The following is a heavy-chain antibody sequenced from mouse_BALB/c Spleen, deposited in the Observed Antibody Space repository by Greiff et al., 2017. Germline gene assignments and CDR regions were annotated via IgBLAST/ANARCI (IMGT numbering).Heavy chain of an antibody. D-gene: IGHD2-1*01. J-gene: IGHJ4*01. CDR1: GFTFSSFG. CDR2: ISSGSSTI. CDR3: AREDGNSDYAMDY. Sequence: EVQVVESGGGLVQPGGSRKLSCAASGFTFSSFGMHWVRQAPEKGLEWVAYISSGSSTIYYADTVKGRFTISRDNPKNTLCLQMTSLRSEDTAMYYCAREDGNSDYAMDYWGQGTSVTVSS. V-gene: IGHV5-17*02.